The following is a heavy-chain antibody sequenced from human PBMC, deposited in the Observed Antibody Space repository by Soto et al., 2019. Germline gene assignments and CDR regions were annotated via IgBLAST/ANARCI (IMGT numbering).Heavy chain of an antibody. J-gene: IGHJ3*02. D-gene: IGHD1-26*01. Sequence: EVQLLESGGGLVQPGGSLRLSCAASGFTFNNYAMNWVRQAPGKGLEWVSAISGGRDTTYYADSVKGRFTLSRDNSKNTLYLQMNSLRAEDTAVYSCAKAIVGATLAAFDIWGQGTMVTVSS. V-gene: IGHV3-23*01. CDR3: AKAIVGATLAAFDI. CDR1: GFTFNNYA. CDR2: ISGGRDTT.